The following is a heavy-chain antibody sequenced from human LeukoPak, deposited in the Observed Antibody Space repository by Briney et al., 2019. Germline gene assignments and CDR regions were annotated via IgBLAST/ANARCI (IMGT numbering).Heavy chain of an antibody. V-gene: IGHV1-69*13. Sequence: GASVKVSCKASGGTFSSYAISWVRQAPGQGLEWMGGIIPIFGTANYAQKFQGRVTITADESTSTAYMELSSLRSEDTAVYYCARSLYSGYDFGYWGQGTLVTVSS. J-gene: IGHJ4*02. D-gene: IGHD5-12*01. CDR3: ARSLYSGYDFGY. CDR1: GGTFSSYA. CDR2: IIPIFGTA.